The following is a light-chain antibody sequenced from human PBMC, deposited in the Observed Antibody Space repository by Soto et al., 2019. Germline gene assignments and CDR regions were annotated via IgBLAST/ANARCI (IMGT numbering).Light chain of an antibody. CDR3: CSYGGSDIPFV. CDR2: EGT. V-gene: IGLV2-23*01. Sequence: QSALTQPASVSGSPGQSIAISCTGTSSDVGNDNLVSWYQQHPGKAPKLMIYEGTKRPSGVSDRFSGSKSGNTASLTIPGLQAEDEADYYCCSYGGSDIPFVFGAGTKLTVL. CDR1: SSDVGNDNL. J-gene: IGLJ1*01.